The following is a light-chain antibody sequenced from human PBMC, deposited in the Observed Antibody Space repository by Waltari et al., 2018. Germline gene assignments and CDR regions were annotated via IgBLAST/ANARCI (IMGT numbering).Light chain of an antibody. Sequence: QAGVTQPPSVSTGLRQTATLTCTGNNNNVGNEGAAWLQQHQGHPPKLLSYRDNNRPSGISERFSASRSGNTASLTITGLQPEDEADYYCSAWDTRLSALVLGGGTKLTVL. CDR1: NNNVGNEG. CDR3: SAWDTRLSALV. J-gene: IGLJ3*02. CDR2: RDN. V-gene: IGLV10-54*04.